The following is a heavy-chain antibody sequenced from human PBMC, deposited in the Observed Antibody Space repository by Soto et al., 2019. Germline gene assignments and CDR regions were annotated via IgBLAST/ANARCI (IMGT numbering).Heavy chain of an antibody. D-gene: IGHD2-21*01. J-gene: IGHJ6*02. CDR3: AKDQGSYCGGDCYGMDV. CDR1: GFTFSSYA. CDR2: ISGSGGST. Sequence: EVQLLESGGGLVQPGGSLRLSCAASGFTFSSYAMSWVRQAPGKGLEWVSAISGSGGSTYYADSVKGRFTISRDNSKSPLYLQMNSLRAEDTAVYYWAKDQGSYCGGDCYGMDVWGQGTTVTVSS. V-gene: IGHV3-23*01.